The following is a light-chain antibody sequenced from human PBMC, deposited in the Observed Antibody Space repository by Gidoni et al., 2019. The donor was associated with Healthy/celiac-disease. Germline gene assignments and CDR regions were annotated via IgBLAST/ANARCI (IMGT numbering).Light chain of an antibody. V-gene: IGKV3-20*01. Sequence: EIVLTQSPGTLPLSPGERATLSCWASQSGSSGYLAWYQQKPGQAPRLLIYGASSRATGIPDRFSGSGSGTDFTLTISRLEPEDFAVYYCQQYGSSPRTFGQGTKVEIK. J-gene: IGKJ1*01. CDR3: QQYGSSPRT. CDR1: QSGSSGY. CDR2: GAS.